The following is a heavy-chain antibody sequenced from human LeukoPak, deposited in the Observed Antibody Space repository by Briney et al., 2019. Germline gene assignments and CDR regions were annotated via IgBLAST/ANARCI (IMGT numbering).Heavy chain of an antibody. CDR3: ASLRFLEWLPLDY. D-gene: IGHD3-3*01. V-gene: IGHV4-39*07. CDR2: IYYSGST. Sequence: PSETLSLTCTVSGGSISSSSYYWGWIRQPPGKGLEWIGSIYYSGSTYYNPSLKSRVTISVDTSKNQFSLKLSSVTAADTAVYYCASLRFLEWLPLDYWGQGTLVTVSS. CDR1: GGSISSSSYY. J-gene: IGHJ4*02.